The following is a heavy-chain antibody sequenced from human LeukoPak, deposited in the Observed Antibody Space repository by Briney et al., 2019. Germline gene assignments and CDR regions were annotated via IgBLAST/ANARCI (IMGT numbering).Heavy chain of an antibody. D-gene: IGHD6-19*01. CDR3: AKDKGAVAGYYMDV. CDR1: GFTFDDYA. J-gene: IGHJ6*03. V-gene: IGHV3-9*03. Sequence: PGRSLRLSCAASGFTFDDYAMHWVRQAPGKGLEWVSGISWNSGSIGYADSVKGRFTISRDNAKNSLYLQMNSLRAEDMAFYYCAKDKGAVAGYYMDVWGKGTTVTVSS. CDR2: ISWNSGSI.